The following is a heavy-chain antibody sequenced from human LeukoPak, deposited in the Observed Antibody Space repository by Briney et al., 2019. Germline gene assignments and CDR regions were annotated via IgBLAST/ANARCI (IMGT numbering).Heavy chain of an antibody. CDR3: ASDAGYGLL. D-gene: IGHD2-15*01. J-gene: IGHJ4*02. CDR1: GFTISRYW. CDR2: INSDGSSS. Sequence: GGSLRLSCAASGFTISRYWMHWVRQTPGKGLVWFSRINSDGSSSSYADSVKGRFTISRDNAKNTLYLQMNSLRAEDTAVCYCASDAGYGLLWGQGTLVTVSS. V-gene: IGHV3-74*01.